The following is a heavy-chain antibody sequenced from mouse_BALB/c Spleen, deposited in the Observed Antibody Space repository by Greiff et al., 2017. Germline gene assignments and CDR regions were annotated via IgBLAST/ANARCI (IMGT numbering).Heavy chain of an antibody. Sequence: EVQLQQSGAELVKPGASVKLSCTPSGINFKDTYMHWVKQRPEQGLEWIGGIDPANGKIKYDPKFQGKATITADTSSNTAYLQLSSLTSEDTAVYYCSREGWTTGVDYWGQGTSVTVSS. CDR1: GINFKDTY. D-gene: IGHD3-3*01. CDR2: IDPANGKI. CDR3: SREGWTTGVDY. V-gene: IGHV14-3*02. J-gene: IGHJ4*01.